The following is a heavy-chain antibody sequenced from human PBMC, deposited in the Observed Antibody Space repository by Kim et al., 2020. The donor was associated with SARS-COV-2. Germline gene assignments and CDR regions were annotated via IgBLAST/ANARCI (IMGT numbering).Heavy chain of an antibody. Sequence: ASVKVSCKASGYTFTSYAMHWVRQAPGQRLEWMGWINAGNGNTKYSQKFQGRVTITRDTSASTAYMELSSLRSEDTAVYYCARDFDSSGWWGWEAFDIWGQGTMVTVSS. J-gene: IGHJ3*02. D-gene: IGHD6-19*01. CDR2: INAGNGNT. CDR1: GYTFTSYA. CDR3: ARDFDSSGWWGWEAFDI. V-gene: IGHV1-3*01.